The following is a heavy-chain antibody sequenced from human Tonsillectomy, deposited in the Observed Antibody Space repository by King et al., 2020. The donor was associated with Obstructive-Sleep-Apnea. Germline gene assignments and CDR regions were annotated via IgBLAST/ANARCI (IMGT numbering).Heavy chain of an antibody. CDR2: ISSGGDTI. CDR3: AKGSGSLLYYYYGMDV. CDR1: GFTFSEYY. Sequence: VQLVQSGGGLVKPGGSLRLSCAASGFTFSEYYMSWIRQAPGKGLEWVSYISSGGDTIYYGDSVKGRVTIPRDEAKNSLYLQMNSLRAEDTAVYFCAKGSGSLLYYYYGMDVWGQGTTVTVSS. J-gene: IGHJ6*02. D-gene: IGHD3-10*01. V-gene: IGHV3-11*01.